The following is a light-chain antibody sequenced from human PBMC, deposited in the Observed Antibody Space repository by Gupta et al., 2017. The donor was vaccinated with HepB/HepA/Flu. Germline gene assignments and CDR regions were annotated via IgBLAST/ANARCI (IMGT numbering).Light chain of an antibody. CDR1: SSDVGGYNY. J-gene: IGLJ1*01. Sequence: QSALTQPPSASGSPGQSVTISCTGTSSDVGGYNYVSWYQRHPGKAPNVIIYEISRRPAGVPDRFSGSRSGNTTSLTVSGLQADDEAEYFCSSDAGTNICVFGTGTTVTVL. CDR3: SSDAGTNICV. CDR2: EIS. V-gene: IGLV2-8*01.